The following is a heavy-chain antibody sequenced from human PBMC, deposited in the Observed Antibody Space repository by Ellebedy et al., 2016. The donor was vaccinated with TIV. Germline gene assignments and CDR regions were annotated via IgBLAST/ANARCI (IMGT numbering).Heavy chain of an antibody. Sequence: AASVKVSCKASGYPFTNYFMHWVRQAPGQGLEWMGIINANGGSTSYAQKFKGRVSVTSDTSRSTVYMELSSLTSEDTAVYYWARGWNDAIYWGQGTLVTVSS. CDR1: GYPFTNYF. V-gene: IGHV1-46*01. CDR3: ARGWNDAIY. D-gene: IGHD1-1*01. CDR2: INANGGST. J-gene: IGHJ1*01.